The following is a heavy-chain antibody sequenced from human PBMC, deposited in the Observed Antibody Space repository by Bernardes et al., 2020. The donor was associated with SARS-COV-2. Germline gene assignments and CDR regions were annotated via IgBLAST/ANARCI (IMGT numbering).Heavy chain of an antibody. J-gene: IGHJ6*01. Sequence: VSEKVSCKAFVYTFTGYYMHWVRQDPGQGLEWMGWINPNSGGTNYAQKFQGRVTMTRDTSISTAYMELSRLRSDDTAVYYCARDPTAVAVYYYYGMDGWGQGTTVTVSS. D-gene: IGHD6-19*01. CDR3: ARDPTAVAVYYYYGMDG. CDR1: VYTFTGYY. CDR2: INPNSGGT. V-gene: IGHV1-2*02.